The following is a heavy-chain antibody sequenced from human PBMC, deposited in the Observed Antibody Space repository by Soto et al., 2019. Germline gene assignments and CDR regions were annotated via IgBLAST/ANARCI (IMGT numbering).Heavy chain of an antibody. CDR1: GLTFAGHA. Sequence: GGSLRLSCAASGLTFAGHAMTWVRQAPGKGLEWVSTISESGDRAFYADSVKGRFTISRDNSKNTLFLQMNSLRAEDTAVYYCARDGYVDPITLPYNWFDPWGQGTLVTVSS. V-gene: IGHV3-23*01. CDR2: ISESGDRA. CDR3: ARDGYVDPITLPYNWFDP. D-gene: IGHD5-12*01. J-gene: IGHJ5*02.